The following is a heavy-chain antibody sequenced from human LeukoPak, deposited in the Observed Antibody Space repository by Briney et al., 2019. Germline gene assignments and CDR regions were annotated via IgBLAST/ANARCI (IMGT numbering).Heavy chain of an antibody. V-gene: IGHV4-59*01. Sequence: PSETLSLTCTVSGGSISSFYWSWIRQPPGKGLEWIGYIYYSGSTNYNPSLKSRVTISVDTSKNQFSLELTSVTAADTAMYYCARGVAFNWFDPWGQGTLVTVSS. CDR3: ARGVAFNWFDP. CDR1: GGSISSFY. CDR2: IYYSGST. D-gene: IGHD3-3*02. J-gene: IGHJ5*02.